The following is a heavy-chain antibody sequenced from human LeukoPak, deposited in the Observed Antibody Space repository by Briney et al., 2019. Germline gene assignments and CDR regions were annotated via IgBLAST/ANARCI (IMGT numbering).Heavy chain of an antibody. D-gene: IGHD2-21*02. J-gene: IGHJ4*02. V-gene: IGHV1-2*02. Sequence: ASVKVSCKASGYTFTGYYMHWVRQAPGQGLEWMGWINPNSGGTNYAQKFQGGVTMTRDTSISTAYMELSRLRSDDTAVYYCARERLAYCGGDCYSRHFDYWGQGTLVTVSS. CDR1: GYTFTGYY. CDR2: INPNSGGT. CDR3: ARERLAYCGGDCYSRHFDY.